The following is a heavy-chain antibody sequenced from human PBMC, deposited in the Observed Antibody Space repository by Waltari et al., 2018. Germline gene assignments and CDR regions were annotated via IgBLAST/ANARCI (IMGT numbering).Heavy chain of an antibody. Sequence: QLQLQESGPGLVKPSETLSLTCTVSGGSICRSSYYVVWIRQPPGKGLEWIGSFYYSGSTYYNPSLKSRVTISVDTSKNQFSLKLSSVTAADTAVYYCASTVYYDSSGWTYYFDYWGQGTLVTVSS. D-gene: IGHD3-22*01. V-gene: IGHV4-39*01. CDR3: ASTVYYDSSGWTYYFDY. CDR2: FYYSGST. J-gene: IGHJ4*02. CDR1: GGSICRSSYY.